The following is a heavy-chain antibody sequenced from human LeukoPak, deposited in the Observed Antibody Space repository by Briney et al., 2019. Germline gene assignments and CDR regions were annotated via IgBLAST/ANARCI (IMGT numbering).Heavy chain of an antibody. CDR3: ARDQLSPNWNYGSFAFDI. V-gene: IGHV1-2*02. J-gene: IGHJ3*02. CDR2: INPNSGGT. D-gene: IGHD1-7*01. CDR1: GYTFIGYY. Sequence: GASVKVSCKASGYTFIGYYMHWVRQAPGQGLEWMGWINPNSGGTNYAQKFQGRVTMTRDTSISTAYMELSRLRSDDTAVYYCARDQLSPNWNYGSFAFDIWGQGTMVTVSS.